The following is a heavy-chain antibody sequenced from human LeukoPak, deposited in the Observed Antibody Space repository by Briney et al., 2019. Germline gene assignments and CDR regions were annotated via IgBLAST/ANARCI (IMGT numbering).Heavy chain of an antibody. CDR3: ARSRRDGNDY. CDR1: GFTFSSSW. J-gene: IGHJ4*02. D-gene: IGHD5-24*01. V-gene: IGHV3-7*01. CDR2: INEDGSAK. Sequence: GGSLRLSCAASGFTFSSSWMSWVRQAPGKGLEWVANINEDGSAKYYVDSVKGRFTISRDNAKRSLDLQVNSLRAEDTAVYYCARSRRDGNDYWGQGTLVTVSS.